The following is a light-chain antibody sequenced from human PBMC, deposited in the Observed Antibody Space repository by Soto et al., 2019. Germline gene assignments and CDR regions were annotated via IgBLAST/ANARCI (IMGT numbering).Light chain of an antibody. CDR3: QQFGTPIT. V-gene: IGKV3-20*01. Sequence: EIVLTQSPGALSSSPGERATLCCRASQSVSSNYLAWYQQKPCQAPRLLIYGASSRATGIPDRFSGSGSGTDFTLTISRLEPEDFAVYYCQQFGTPITFGQGTRLEIK. CDR1: QSVSSNY. J-gene: IGKJ5*01. CDR2: GAS.